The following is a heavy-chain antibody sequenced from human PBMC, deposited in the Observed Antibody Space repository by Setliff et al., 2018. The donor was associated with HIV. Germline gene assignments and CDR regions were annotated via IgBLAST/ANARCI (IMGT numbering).Heavy chain of an antibody. D-gene: IGHD3-3*01. CDR1: GGSISNSRYY. CDR2: LSPSGTT. J-gene: IGHJ4*02. V-gene: IGHV4-39*07. Sequence: PSETLSLTCTVSGGSISNSRYYWSWIRQPPGKGLEWIGELSPSGTTRSNPSLQSRVTISLDTSNNQFSLKLTSVTAADTAVYYCARDQSDWFYWGQGTLVTVSS. CDR3: ARDQSDWFY.